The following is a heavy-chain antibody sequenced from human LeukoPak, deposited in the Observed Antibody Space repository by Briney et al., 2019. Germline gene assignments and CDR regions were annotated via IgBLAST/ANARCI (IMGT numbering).Heavy chain of an antibody. CDR1: GGTFSSYA. V-gene: IGHV1-69*06. CDR3: ASIPPSIAAAGTAYYYMDV. J-gene: IGHJ6*03. Sequence: GASVKVSCKASGGTFSSYAISWVRQAPGQGLEWMGGIIPIFGTANYAQKFQGRVTITADKSTSTAYMELSSLRSEDTAVYYCASIPPSIAAAGTAYYYMDVWGKGTTVTVSS. CDR2: IIPIFGTA. D-gene: IGHD6-13*01.